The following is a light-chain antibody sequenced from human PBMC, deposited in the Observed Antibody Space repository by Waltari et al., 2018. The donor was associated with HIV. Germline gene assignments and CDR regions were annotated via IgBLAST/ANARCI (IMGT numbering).Light chain of an antibody. J-gene: IGLJ2*01. V-gene: IGLV2-11*01. Sequence: QSALTQPRPGSGSPGQSVTIPCTGTSSDVGGYNYVSWYQQNPGKAPKLIIYDVSKRPSGVPDRFSGSKSGNTASLTISGLQAADEADYYCCSYAGSYTHVVFGGGTKLTVL. CDR3: CSYAGSYTHVV. CDR1: SSDVGGYNY. CDR2: DVS.